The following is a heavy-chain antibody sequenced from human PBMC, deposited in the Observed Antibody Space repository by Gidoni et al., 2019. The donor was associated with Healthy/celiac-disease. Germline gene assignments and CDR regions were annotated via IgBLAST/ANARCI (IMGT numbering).Heavy chain of an antibody. D-gene: IGHD2-15*01. J-gene: IGHJ4*02. Sequence: QVQLVQSGAAVKKPGASVKVSCKASGYTFTSYAMHWVRQAPGQRLEWMGWTNAGNGNTKYSQKFQGRVTITRDTSASTAYMELSSLRSEDTAVYYCARMGRDGYIDYWGQGTLVTVSS. V-gene: IGHV1-3*01. CDR2: TNAGNGNT. CDR1: GYTFTSYA. CDR3: ARMGRDGYIDY.